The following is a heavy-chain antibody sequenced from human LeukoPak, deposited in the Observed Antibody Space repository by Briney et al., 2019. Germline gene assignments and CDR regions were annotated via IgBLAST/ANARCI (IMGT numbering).Heavy chain of an antibody. D-gene: IGHD4/OR15-4a*01. CDR2: IIPILGIA. J-gene: IGHJ3*02. Sequence: GASVKVSCKASGGTFSSYAISWVRQAPGQGLEWMGRIIPILGIANYAQKSQGRVTITADKSTSTAYMELSSLRSEDTAVYYCARVKLTDAFDIWGQGTMVTVSS. CDR3: ARVKLTDAFDI. V-gene: IGHV1-69*04. CDR1: GGTFSSYA.